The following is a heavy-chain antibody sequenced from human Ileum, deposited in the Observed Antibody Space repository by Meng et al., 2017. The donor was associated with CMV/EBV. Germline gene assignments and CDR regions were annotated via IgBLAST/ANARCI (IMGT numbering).Heavy chain of an antibody. CDR3: AKQHDEATTGFDS. Sequence: SGFSLSHYAVNWVRQAPGKGLEWVSAVSASGESTYYADSVRGRFTISRDNSKNTVYLQIYSLRAEDTALYYCAKQHDEATTGFDSWGQGTLVTVSS. V-gene: IGHV3-23*01. CDR2: VSASGEST. D-gene: IGHD1-26*01. CDR1: GFSLSHYA. J-gene: IGHJ4*02.